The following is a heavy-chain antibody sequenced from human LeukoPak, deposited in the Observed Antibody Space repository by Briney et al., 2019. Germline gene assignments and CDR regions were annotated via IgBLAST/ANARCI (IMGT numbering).Heavy chain of an antibody. V-gene: IGHV5-51*01. D-gene: IGHD3-22*01. Sequence: GGSLQISCKGSGYSFTSYWIGWVRQVPGKGLEWMGIIYPGDSDTRYSPSFQGQVTISADKSISTAYLQWSSLKASDTAMYYCAREEAYYYDSRRDDAFDIWGQGTMVTVSS. CDR2: IYPGDSDT. CDR1: GYSFTSYW. CDR3: AREEAYYYDSRRDDAFDI. J-gene: IGHJ3*02.